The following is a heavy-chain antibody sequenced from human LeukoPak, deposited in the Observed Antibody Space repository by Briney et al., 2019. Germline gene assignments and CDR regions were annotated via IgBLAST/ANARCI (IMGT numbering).Heavy chain of an antibody. D-gene: IGHD6-19*01. V-gene: IGHV3-9*01. J-gene: IGHJ4*02. CDR1: GFTLDDYA. CDR3: AKEFPSGWLDY. Sequence: GGSLRLSRAPSGFTLDDYAMHGVPEAPGKSLEWVSGISWNSGSIGYADSVKRRFTISRDNAKISLYLQMNSLRAEDTALYYCAKEFPSGWLDYWGQGTLVTVSS. CDR2: ISWNSGSI.